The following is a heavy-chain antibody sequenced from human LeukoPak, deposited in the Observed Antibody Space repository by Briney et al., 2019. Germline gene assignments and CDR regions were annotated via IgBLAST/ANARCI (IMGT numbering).Heavy chain of an antibody. Sequence: ASVKVSCKAFGYTFTSNYMHWVRQAPGQGLEWMGWINPNSGGTNYAQKFQGRVTMTRDTSISTAYMELSRLRSDDTAVYYCARVASFDYWGQGTLVTVSS. CDR3: ARVASFDY. CDR1: GYTFTSNY. V-gene: IGHV1-2*02. CDR2: INPNSGGT. D-gene: IGHD2-21*01. J-gene: IGHJ4*02.